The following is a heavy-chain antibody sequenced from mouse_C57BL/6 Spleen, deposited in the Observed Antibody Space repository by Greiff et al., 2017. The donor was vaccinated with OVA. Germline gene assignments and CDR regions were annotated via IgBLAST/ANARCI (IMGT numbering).Heavy chain of an antibody. CDR2: IDPSDSET. D-gene: IGHD2-4*01. V-gene: IGHV1-52*01. CDR3: TSRYYDYPWFAY. Sequence: QVQLQQPGAELVRPGSSVKLSCKASGYTFTSYWMHWVKQRPIQGLEWIGNIDPSDSETHYNQKFKDKAKLTVDKSSSTAYMQLSSLTSEDSAVYNCTSRYYDYPWFAYWGQGTLVTVSA. J-gene: IGHJ3*01. CDR1: GYTFTSYW.